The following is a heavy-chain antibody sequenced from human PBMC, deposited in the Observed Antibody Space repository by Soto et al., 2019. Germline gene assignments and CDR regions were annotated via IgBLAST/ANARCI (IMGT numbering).Heavy chain of an antibody. CDR3: ASEYSGSYDGGYYYGMDV. J-gene: IGHJ6*02. D-gene: IGHD1-26*01. CDR2: ISSSSSTI. CDR1: GFTFSSYS. Sequence: GGSLRLSCAASGFTFSSYSMNWVRQAPGKGQEWVSYISSSSSTIYYADSVKGRFTISRDNAKNSLYLQMNSLRDEDAAVYYCASEYSGSYDGGYYYGMDVWGQGTTVTVSS. V-gene: IGHV3-48*02.